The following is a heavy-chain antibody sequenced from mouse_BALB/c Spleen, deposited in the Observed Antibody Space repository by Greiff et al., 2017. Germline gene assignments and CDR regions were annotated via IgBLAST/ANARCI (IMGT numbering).Heavy chain of an antibody. D-gene: IGHD1-1*01. J-gene: IGHJ3*01. CDR3: ASYSWFAY. V-gene: IGHV14-1*02. Sequence: DVQLQESGAELVRPGALVKLSCKASGFNIKDYYMHWVKQRPEQGLEWIGWIDPENGNTIYDPKFQGKASITADTSSNTAYLQLSSLTSEDTAVYYCASYSWFAYWGQGTLVTVSA. CDR1: GFNIKDYY. CDR2: IDPENGNT.